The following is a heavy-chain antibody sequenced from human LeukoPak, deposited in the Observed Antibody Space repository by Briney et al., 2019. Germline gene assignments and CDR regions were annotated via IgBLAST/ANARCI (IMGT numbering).Heavy chain of an antibody. CDR3: AKVGWELLTYFDY. CDR1: GFTFSSYA. D-gene: IGHD1-26*01. J-gene: IGHJ4*02. CDR2: ISGSGGST. Sequence: GGSLRLSCAASGFTFSSYAMSWVRQAPGKGLEWVSAISGSGGSTNYADSVKGRFTISRDNSKNTLYLQMSSLRAEDTAVYYCAKVGWELLTYFDYWGQGTLVTVSS. V-gene: IGHV3-23*01.